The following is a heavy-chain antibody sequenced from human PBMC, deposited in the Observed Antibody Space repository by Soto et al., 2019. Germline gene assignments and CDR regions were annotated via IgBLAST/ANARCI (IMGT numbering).Heavy chain of an antibody. J-gene: IGHJ4*02. CDR2: VYYTGGT. CDR1: GGSISSSRYY. V-gene: IGHV4-39*01. Sequence: PSGTLALTCNVSGGSISSSRYYWGWIRQPPGKGLEFLGNVYYTGGTYYNPSLKSRVFISVDTSKNQFSLKLISVTAADTAIYYCARHYTAWNWARTVDHWGRGTLVTVSS. CDR3: ARHYTAWNWARTVDH. D-gene: IGHD1-7*01.